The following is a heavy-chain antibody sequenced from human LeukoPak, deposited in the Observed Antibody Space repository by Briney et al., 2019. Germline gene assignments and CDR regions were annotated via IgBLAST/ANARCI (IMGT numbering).Heavy chain of an antibody. CDR3: AKSRATGTYPGRFDY. V-gene: IGHV3-23*01. CDR2: LSGSGKYT. D-gene: IGHD3-10*01. CDR1: GFTFSSHV. Sequence: GGSLRLSCAASGFTFSSHVMSWVRQAPGRGLGWVSSLSGSGKYTFYADSVKDRFTISRDNSRNELFLQMNSLTSGDTAEYYCAKSRATGTYPGRFDYWGLGILVTVSS. J-gene: IGHJ4*02.